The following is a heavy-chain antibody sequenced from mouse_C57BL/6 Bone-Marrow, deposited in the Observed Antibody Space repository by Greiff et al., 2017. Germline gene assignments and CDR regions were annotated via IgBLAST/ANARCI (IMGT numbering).Heavy chain of an antibody. CDR2: IDPSDSET. CDR3: AITTVVPYWYFDV. D-gene: IGHD1-1*01. Sequence: QVQLQQPGAELVRPGSSVKLSCTASGYTFTSYWMHWVKQRPIQGLEWIGNIDPSDSETHYNQKFKDKATLTVDKSSSTAYMQLSSLTSEDSAVYYCAITTVVPYWYFDVWGTGTTVTVAS. V-gene: IGHV1-52*01. CDR1: GYTFTSYW. J-gene: IGHJ1*03.